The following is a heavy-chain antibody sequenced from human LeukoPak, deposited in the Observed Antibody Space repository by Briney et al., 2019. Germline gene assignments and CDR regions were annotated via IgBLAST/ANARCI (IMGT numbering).Heavy chain of an antibody. CDR2: IYTSGST. CDR3: ARDQYCSGGSCYSGWFDP. J-gene: IGHJ5*02. Sequence: SETLSLTCSVSGDSISSKYWTWIRQPAGKGLEWIGRIYTSGSTNYNPSLKSRVTISVDKSKNQFSLKLSSVTAADTAVYYCARDQYCSGGSCYSGWFDPWGQGTLVTVSS. CDR1: GDSISSKY. D-gene: IGHD2-15*01. V-gene: IGHV4-4*07.